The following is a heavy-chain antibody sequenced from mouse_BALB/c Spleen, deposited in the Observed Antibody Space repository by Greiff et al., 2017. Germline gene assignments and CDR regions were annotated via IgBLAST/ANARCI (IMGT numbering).Heavy chain of an antibody. J-gene: IGHJ2*01. D-gene: IGHD2-4*01. CDR1: GYSITSDYV. CDR2: ISYSGST. Sequence: EVQLQQSGPGLVKPSQSLSLTCTVTGYSITSDYVWNGIPQFPVNKLEWMGFISYSGSTSYNPSLKSRIIITRDTSNNHFFLKLNSVTTEDTATYYCARSDYFDNFDYWGQGTTLTVSS. V-gene: IGHV3-2*02. CDR3: ARSDYFDNFDY.